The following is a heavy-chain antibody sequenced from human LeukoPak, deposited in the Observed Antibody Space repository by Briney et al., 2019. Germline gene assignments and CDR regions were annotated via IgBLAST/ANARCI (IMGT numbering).Heavy chain of an antibody. CDR3: ARGSSGGSPAYSSSSYFDY. Sequence: PSETLSLTCAVYGGSFSGYYWSWIRQPPGKGLEWIGEINHSGSTNYNPSLKSRVTISVDTSKNQFSLKLSSVTAADTAVYYRARGSSGGSPAYSSSSYFDYWGQGTLVTVSS. D-gene: IGHD6-6*01. CDR2: INHSGST. J-gene: IGHJ4*02. V-gene: IGHV4-34*01. CDR1: GGSFSGYY.